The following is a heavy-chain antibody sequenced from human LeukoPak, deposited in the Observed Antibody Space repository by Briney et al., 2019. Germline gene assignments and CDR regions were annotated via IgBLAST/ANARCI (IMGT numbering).Heavy chain of an antibody. Sequence: SETLSLTCTVSGGSLSSYYWSWIRQPPGKGLEWIGYIYYSGSTNYNPSPKSRVTISVDTSKNQFSLKLSSVTAADTAVYYCARGGGWLKGGNFDYWGQGTLVTVSS. CDR2: IYYSGST. CDR3: ARGGGWLKGGNFDY. J-gene: IGHJ4*02. V-gene: IGHV4-59*01. D-gene: IGHD6-19*01. CDR1: GGSLSSYY.